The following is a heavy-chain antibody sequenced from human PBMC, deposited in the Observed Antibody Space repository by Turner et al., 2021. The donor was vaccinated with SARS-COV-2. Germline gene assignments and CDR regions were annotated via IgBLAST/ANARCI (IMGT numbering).Heavy chain of an antibody. CDR2: ISSSSSFI. Sequence: EVQLVESGGGLVKPGWSLRLSCAASGFTFSSYSMNWVRQAPGKGLEGVSSISSSSSFIYYPDSVKGRFTISRDNAKNSLYLQMNSLRAEDTAVYYCARAEEHSREWLVPKIPFVIWGQGTMVTVSS. V-gene: IGHV3-21*01. CDR1: GFTFSSYS. D-gene: IGHD6-19*01. J-gene: IGHJ3*02. CDR3: ARAEEHSREWLVPKIPFVI.